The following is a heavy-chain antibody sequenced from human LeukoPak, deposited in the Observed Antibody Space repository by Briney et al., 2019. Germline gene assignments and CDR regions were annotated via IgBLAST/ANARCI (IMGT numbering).Heavy chain of an antibody. J-gene: IGHJ4*02. CDR1: GGSISSSSYY. CDR3: ASLLNLAAAGRGIAVAGSY. Sequence: SETLSLTCTVSGGSISSSSYYWGWIRQPPGKGLEWIGSIYYSGSTYYNPSLKSRVTISVDTSKNQFSLKLSSVTAADTAVYYCASLLNLAAAGRGIAVAGSYWGQGTLVTVSS. CDR2: IYYSGST. V-gene: IGHV4-39*01. D-gene: IGHD6-19*01.